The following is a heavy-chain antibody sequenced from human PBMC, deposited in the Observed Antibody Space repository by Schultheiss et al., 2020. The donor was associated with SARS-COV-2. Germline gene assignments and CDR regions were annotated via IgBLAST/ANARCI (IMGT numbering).Heavy chain of an antibody. CDR1: GFTFSSYA. V-gene: IGHV3-23*01. J-gene: IGHJ6*02. D-gene: IGHD2-15*01. Sequence: GGSLRLSCAASGFTFSSYAMSWVRQAPGKGLEWVSAISGSGGSTYYADSVKGRFTISRDNAKNSLYLQMNSLRAEDTAVYYCARALGSAYSYGMDVWGQGTTVTVSS. CDR2: ISGSGGST. CDR3: ARALGSAYSYGMDV.